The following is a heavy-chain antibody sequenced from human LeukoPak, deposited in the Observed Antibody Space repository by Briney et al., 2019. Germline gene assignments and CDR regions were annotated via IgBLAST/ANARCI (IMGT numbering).Heavy chain of an antibody. CDR1: GFTFSSFA. Sequence: GGSLRLSCSASGFTFSSFALHWVRQAPGKGLEYVSAISTNGGTTYYADSVKGRFTISRDNSKNTLFLQMNSLRVEDTAVYYCAREGAGGFDIWGQGTMVTVSS. CDR3: AREGAGGFDI. CDR2: ISTNGGTT. D-gene: IGHD3-16*01. J-gene: IGHJ3*02. V-gene: IGHV3-64*04.